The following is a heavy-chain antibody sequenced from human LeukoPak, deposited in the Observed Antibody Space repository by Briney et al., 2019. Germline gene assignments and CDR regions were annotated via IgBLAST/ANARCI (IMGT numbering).Heavy chain of an antibody. CDR2: IRYDGSNK. V-gene: IGHV3-30*02. Sequence: PGGSLRLSCAASGFTFSSYSMNWVRQAPGKGLEWVAFIRYDGSNKYYADSVKGRFTISRDNSQNTLFLQMNSLRAEDTAVYYCAKDSTSDGAGTWYFDYWGQGALVSVSS. CDR3: AKDSTSDGAGTWYFDY. J-gene: IGHJ4*02. D-gene: IGHD3-10*01. CDR1: GFTFSSYS.